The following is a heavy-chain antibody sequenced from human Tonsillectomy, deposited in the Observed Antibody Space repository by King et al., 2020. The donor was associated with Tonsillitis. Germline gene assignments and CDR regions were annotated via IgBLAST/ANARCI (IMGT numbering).Heavy chain of an antibody. CDR2: ISSSGTTI. CDR1: GFTFSDYY. D-gene: IGHD2-21*02. V-gene: IGHV3-11*01. CDR3: ASAGWVLLRGSDGFDI. Sequence: QLVQSGGGLVKPGGSLRLSCAASGFTFSDYYMSWVRQAPGKGLEWVSYISSSGTTIYYADSVKGRFTISRDNAKNSLYLQMNSLRAEDTAVYYCASAGWVLLRGSDGFDIWGQGTMVTVSS. J-gene: IGHJ3*02.